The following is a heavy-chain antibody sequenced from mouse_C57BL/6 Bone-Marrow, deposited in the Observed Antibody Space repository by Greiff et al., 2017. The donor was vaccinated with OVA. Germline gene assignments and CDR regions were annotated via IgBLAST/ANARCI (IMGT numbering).Heavy chain of an antibody. CDR1: GYTFTDYY. V-gene: IGHV1-75*01. CDR3: ANYYGSSDFDY. J-gene: IGHJ2*01. D-gene: IGHD1-1*01. Sequence: VKLMESGPELVKPGASVKISCKASGYTFTDYYINWVKQRPGQGLEWIGWIFPGSGSTYYNEKFKGKATLTVDKSSSTAYMLLSSLTSEDSAVYFCANYYGSSDFDYWGQGTTLTVSS. CDR2: IFPGSGST.